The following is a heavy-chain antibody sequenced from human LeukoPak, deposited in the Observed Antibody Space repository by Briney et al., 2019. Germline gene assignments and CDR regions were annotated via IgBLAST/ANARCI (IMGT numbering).Heavy chain of an antibody. V-gene: IGHV2-5*01. CDR3: AHSGFLEWLGEYYFDY. CDR1: GFSLSTSGVG. D-gene: IGHD3-3*01. CDR2: IYWNDDK. J-gene: IGHJ4*02. Sequence: SGPTLVNPTQTLTLTCTSSGFSLSTSGVGVGWIRQPPGKALEWLALIYWNDDKRYSPSLKSRLTITKDTSKNQVVLTMTNMDPVDTATYYCAHSGFLEWLGEYYFDYWGQGTLVTVSS.